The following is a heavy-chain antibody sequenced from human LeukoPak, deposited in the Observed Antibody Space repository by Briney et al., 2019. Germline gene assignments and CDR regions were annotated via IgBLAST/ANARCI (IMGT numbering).Heavy chain of an antibody. CDR2: IKQDGSEK. CDR1: GFTFSSYW. D-gene: IGHD3-22*01. V-gene: IGHV3-7*01. Sequence: GGSLRLSCAASGFTFSSYWMSWVRQAPGKGLEWVANIKQDGSEKYYVDSVKGRFTISRDNAKNSLYLQMNSLRAEDTAVYYCAKDWGGRGYYYDSSGYYFDYWGQGTLVTVSS. J-gene: IGHJ4*02. CDR3: AKDWGGRGYYYDSSGYYFDY.